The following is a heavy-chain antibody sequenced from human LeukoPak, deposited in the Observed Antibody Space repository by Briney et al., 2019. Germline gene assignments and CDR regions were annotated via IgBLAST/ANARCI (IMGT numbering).Heavy chain of an antibody. V-gene: IGHV4-39*01. D-gene: IGHD2-2*01. J-gene: IGHJ4*02. CDR3: ASLKKSNYCSSTSCFRRYFDY. CDR2: IYYSGST. CDR1: GGSISSGGYY. Sequence: SETLSLTCTVSGGSISSGGYYWGWIRQPPGKGLEWIGSIYYSGSTYYNPSLKSRVTISVDTSKNQFSLKLSSVTAADTAVYYCASLKKSNYCSSTSCFRRYFDYWGQGTLVTVSS.